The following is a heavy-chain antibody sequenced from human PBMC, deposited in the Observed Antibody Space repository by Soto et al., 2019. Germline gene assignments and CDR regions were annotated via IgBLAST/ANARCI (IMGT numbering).Heavy chain of an antibody. CDR2: IHHREST. CDR1: GGSVRSNNW. CDR3: GCRVEDISYDYYGMDV. J-gene: IGHJ6*02. V-gene: IGHV4-4*02. D-gene: IGHD2-15*01. Sequence: SETLSLTCAVSGGSVRSNNWWFWVRQPPGKGLEWIGEIHHRESTNLNPSLKSRVTISVDRSKNESSLKVKSVTAADTAVYYCGCRVEDISYDYYGMDVWGQGTTVTVSS.